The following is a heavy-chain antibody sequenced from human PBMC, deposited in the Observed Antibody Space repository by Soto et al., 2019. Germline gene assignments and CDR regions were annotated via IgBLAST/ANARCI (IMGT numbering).Heavy chain of an antibody. CDR3: ARLPYTVGTNIDM. Sequence: TLYVTCTDPGGSISNYYWTWIRQFPGKRLEWIAHIHNSATTNSNPPPKSRVTTSPDTSKNQISLRLTSVTAADTASDYCARLPYTVGTNIDMWSQGPMIT. J-gene: IGHJ3*02. CDR2: IHNSATT. D-gene: IGHD4-17*01. V-gene: IGHV4-59*01. CDR1: GGSISNYY.